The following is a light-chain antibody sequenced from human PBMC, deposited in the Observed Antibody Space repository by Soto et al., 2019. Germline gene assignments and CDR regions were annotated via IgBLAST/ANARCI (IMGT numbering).Light chain of an antibody. CDR3: QQYGSSPPFT. CDR2: GAS. CDR1: QSVSSSY. Sequence: EIVLTQSPGTLSLSPGERATLSCRASQSVSSSYLAWYQQKPGQAPRLLIYGASSRATGIPARFSGSGSGTDFTLTISRLEPEDFAVNNCQQYGSSPPFTFGPGTKVDIK. V-gene: IGKV3-20*01. J-gene: IGKJ3*01.